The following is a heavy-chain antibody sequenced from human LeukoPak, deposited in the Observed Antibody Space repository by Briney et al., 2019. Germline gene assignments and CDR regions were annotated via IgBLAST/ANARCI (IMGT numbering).Heavy chain of an antibody. CDR2: IYYSGST. J-gene: IGHJ5*02. CDR1: GGSISSGDYY. Sequence: SETLSLTCTVSGGSISSGDYYWSWIRQPPGKGLEWIGYIYYSGSTYYNPSLKSRVTISVDTSKNQFSLKLSSVTAADTAVYYCARAGYYDILTGYWEELWSDPWGQGTLVTVSS. D-gene: IGHD3-9*01. V-gene: IGHV4-30-4*01. CDR3: ARAGYYDILTGYWEELWSDP.